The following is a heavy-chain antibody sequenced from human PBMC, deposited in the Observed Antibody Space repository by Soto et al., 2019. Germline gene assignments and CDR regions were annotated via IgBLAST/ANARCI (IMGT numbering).Heavy chain of an antibody. Sequence: QVQLVQSGGVVRKPGASVKVSCKASGYTFTTYGISWVRQAPGQGLDWMGWISTYNGNTFYAQNLQGRVIMTSDTSTSTAYMELRSLRSDDTAVYYCARDYYDSSGYYSVEYYFDYWGQGTLVTVSS. D-gene: IGHD3-22*01. CDR2: ISTYNGNT. CDR3: ARDYYDSSGYYSVEYYFDY. J-gene: IGHJ4*02. CDR1: GYTFTTYG. V-gene: IGHV1-18*04.